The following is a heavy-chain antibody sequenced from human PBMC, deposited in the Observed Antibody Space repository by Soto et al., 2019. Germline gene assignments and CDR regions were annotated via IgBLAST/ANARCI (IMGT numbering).Heavy chain of an antibody. Sequence: QMQLVQSGAEVKKTGSSVKVSCKASGYTFTYRYLHWVRQAPGQALEWMGWITPFNANTNYAQKFQDRVTITRDRSMSTAYMELSSLRSEDTAMYYCASNYYDSSGYAFDIWGQGTMVTVSS. CDR2: ITPFNANT. CDR1: GYTFTYRY. J-gene: IGHJ3*02. CDR3: ASNYYDSSGYAFDI. D-gene: IGHD3-22*01. V-gene: IGHV1-45*02.